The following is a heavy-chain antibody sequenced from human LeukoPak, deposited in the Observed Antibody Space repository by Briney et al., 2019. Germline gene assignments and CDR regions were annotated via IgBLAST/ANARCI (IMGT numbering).Heavy chain of an antibody. V-gene: IGHV3-21*01. Sequence: GGSLRLSCAASGFSFSTYSMTWVRQAPGKGLEWVSSISSSSSYIFYEDSVKGRFTISRDNAKNSLFLQMNSLRAEDTAVYYCASDYTSRGYFDLWGRGTLVTVSS. D-gene: IGHD2-2*01. CDR3: ASDYTSRGYFDL. J-gene: IGHJ2*01. CDR1: GFSFSTYS. CDR2: ISSSSSYI.